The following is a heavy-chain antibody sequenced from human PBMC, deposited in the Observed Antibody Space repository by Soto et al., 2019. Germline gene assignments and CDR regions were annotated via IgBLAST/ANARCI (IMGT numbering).Heavy chain of an antibody. J-gene: IGHJ6*04. CDR3: ARVLGWASFYVFWGGYYNYYYYGREL. D-gene: IGHD3-3*01. CDR1: GYTFTGYY. V-gene: IGHV1-2*04. CDR2: INPNSGGT. Sequence: ASVKVSCKASGYTFTGYYMHWVRQAPGQGLEWMGWINPNSGGTNYAQKFQGWVTMTRDTSISTAYMELSRLRSDDTAVYYCARVLGWASFYVFWGGYYNYYYYGRELWGKGTRVTVS.